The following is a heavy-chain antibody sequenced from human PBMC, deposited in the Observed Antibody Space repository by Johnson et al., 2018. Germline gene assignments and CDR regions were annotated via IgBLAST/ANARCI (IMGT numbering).Heavy chain of an antibody. V-gene: IGHV3-30*03. J-gene: IGHJ1*01. D-gene: IGHD6-19*01. Sequence: QVQLVQSGGGVVQPGRSRRLSCAASGFTFSGSAMHWVRQAPGKGLEWVAVISSDGSKKYYADPVRGRFTISRDNSKNTLFVQMNSLRAEDTAVYYCARDFKGDSSDWSLVFQHWGQGTLVTVSS. CDR2: ISSDGSKK. CDR3: ARDFKGDSSDWSLVFQH. CDR1: GFTFSGSA.